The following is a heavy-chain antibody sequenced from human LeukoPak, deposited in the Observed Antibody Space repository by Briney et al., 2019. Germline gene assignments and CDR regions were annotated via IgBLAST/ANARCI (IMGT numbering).Heavy chain of an antibody. CDR2: INPHSGGT. CDR1: GYTFTDYY. Sequence: GASVKVSCKASGYTFTDYYMHWVRQAPGQGPEWMGWINPHSGGTDHAQKFQGRVTMTRDTSISTAYMELSRLRSDDTAVYYCAKLLYYYDSSQPYWGQGTLVTVSS. D-gene: IGHD3-22*01. J-gene: IGHJ4*02. CDR3: AKLLYYYDSSQPY. V-gene: IGHV1-2*02.